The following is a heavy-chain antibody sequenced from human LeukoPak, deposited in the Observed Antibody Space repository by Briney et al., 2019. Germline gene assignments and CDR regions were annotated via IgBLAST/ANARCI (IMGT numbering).Heavy chain of an antibody. CDR2: IYPGDSGT. J-gene: IGHJ4*02. Sequence: GESLKISCKNSGYSFISYNIVWVRQMPGEGLEWMGIIYPGDSGTTYSPSFQGLVTISADKSISTAYLQWSSLEASDTAMYYCARLNAYNYGFDYWGQGTLVTVSS. D-gene: IGHD5-24*01. V-gene: IGHV5-51*01. CDR1: GYSFISYN. CDR3: ARLNAYNYGFDY.